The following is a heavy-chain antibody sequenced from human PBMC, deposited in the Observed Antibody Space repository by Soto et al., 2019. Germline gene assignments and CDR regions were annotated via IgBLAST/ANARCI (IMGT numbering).Heavy chain of an antibody. V-gene: IGHV3-74*01. CDR1: GFTFSSYW. D-gene: IGHD2-15*01. CDR3: ARDQGYCSGGSCYVAGY. Sequence: EVQLVASGGGLVQPGGSQRLSCAASGFTFSSYWMHWVRQAPGKGLVWVSRINSDGSSTSYADSVKGRFTISRDNAKNTLYLQMNSLRAEDTAVYYCARDQGYCSGGSCYVAGYWGQGTLVTVSS. CDR2: INSDGSST. J-gene: IGHJ4*02.